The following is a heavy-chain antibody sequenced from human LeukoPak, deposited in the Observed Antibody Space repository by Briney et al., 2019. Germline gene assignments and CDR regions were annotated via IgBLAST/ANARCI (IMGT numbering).Heavy chain of an antibody. D-gene: IGHD3-10*01. CDR1: GGSFSGYY. Sequence: ETLSLTCAVYGGSFSGYYWSWVRQAPGKGLEWVANIKQDGSEKYYVDSVKGRFSISRDNTKNSLYLQMNSLRVEDTAVYYCARDRGERGFDYWGQGTLVTVSS. CDR2: IKQDGSEK. CDR3: ARDRGERGFDY. J-gene: IGHJ4*02. V-gene: IGHV3-7*01.